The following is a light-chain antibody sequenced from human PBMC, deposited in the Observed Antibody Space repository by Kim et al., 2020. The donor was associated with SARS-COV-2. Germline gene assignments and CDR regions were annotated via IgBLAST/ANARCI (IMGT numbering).Light chain of an antibody. Sequence: ASVGDRVTITCRASQSIRSYLNWYQQIPGKAPKLLIYAASSLQSGVPSRFSGSGSGTDFTLTISSLQPEDFATYYCQQSDSNPWTFGQGTKVDIK. J-gene: IGKJ1*01. CDR2: AAS. CDR1: QSIRSY. V-gene: IGKV1-39*01. CDR3: QQSDSNPWT.